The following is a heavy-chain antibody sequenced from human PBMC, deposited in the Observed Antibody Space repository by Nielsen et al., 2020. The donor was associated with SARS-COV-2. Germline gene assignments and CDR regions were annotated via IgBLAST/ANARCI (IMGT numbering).Heavy chain of an antibody. Sequence: GESLKISCAASGFTFSNYYMSWIRQAPGKGLEWVSYISRSGSTIYYADSVKGRFTISRDNAKNSLYLQMNSLRAEDTAVYYCARVLFRPYYYGMDVWGQGTTVTVSS. D-gene: IGHD2-21*01. CDR1: GFTFSNYY. J-gene: IGHJ6*02. CDR2: ISRSGSTI. V-gene: IGHV3-11*01. CDR3: ARVLFRPYYYGMDV.